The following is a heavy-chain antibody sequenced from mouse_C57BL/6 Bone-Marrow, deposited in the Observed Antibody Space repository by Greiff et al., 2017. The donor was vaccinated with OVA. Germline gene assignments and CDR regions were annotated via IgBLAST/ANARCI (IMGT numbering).Heavy chain of an antibody. CDR3: TLYYSNPCFDD. V-gene: IGHV14-4*01. D-gene: IGHD2-5*01. CDR1: GFNIKDDY. Sequence: EVQVVESGAELVRPGASVKLSCTASGFNIKDDYMHWVKQRPEQGLEWIGWIAPENGDTEYASKVQGKATITADTSSNTAYLQLSSLTSEDTAVYYCTLYYSNPCFDDWGQGTAITGTS. J-gene: IGHJ2*01. CDR2: IAPENGDT.